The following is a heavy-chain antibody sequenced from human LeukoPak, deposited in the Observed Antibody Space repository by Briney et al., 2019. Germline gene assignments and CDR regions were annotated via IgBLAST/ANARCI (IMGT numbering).Heavy chain of an antibody. CDR3: AKAGRGYSYGYFDY. J-gene: IGHJ4*02. D-gene: IGHD5-18*01. V-gene: IGHV3-23*01. Sequence: GGSLRLSCAASGLTFSSYAMSWVRQAPGKGLEWVSAISGSGGSTYYADSVKGRFTISRDNSKNTLYLQMNSLRAEDTAVYYCAKAGRGYSYGYFDYWGQGTLVTVSS. CDR2: ISGSGGST. CDR1: GLTFSSYA.